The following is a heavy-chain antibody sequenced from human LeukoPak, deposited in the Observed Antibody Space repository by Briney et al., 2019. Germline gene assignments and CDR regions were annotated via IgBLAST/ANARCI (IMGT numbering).Heavy chain of an antibody. J-gene: IGHJ4*02. CDR2: IYYSGST. CDR1: GGSISSHY. V-gene: IGHV4-59*08. D-gene: IGHD1-26*01. CDR3: ARLRSGSYSFDY. Sequence: GSLRLSCTVSGGSISSHYWSWIRQPPGKGLEWIGYIYYSGSTNYNPSLKSRVTISVDTSKNQFSLKLSSVTAADTAVYYCARLRSGSYSFDYWGQGTLVTVSS.